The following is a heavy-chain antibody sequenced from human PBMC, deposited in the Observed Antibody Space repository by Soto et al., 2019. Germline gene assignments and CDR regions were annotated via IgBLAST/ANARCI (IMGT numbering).Heavy chain of an antibody. CDR1: GGSISSSDW. D-gene: IGHD2-8*02. CDR3: VRRASGPFDV. CDR2: SYYSGNT. Sequence: QVQLQESGPGLVKPSGTLSLTCAVSGGSISSSDWWSWVRQPPGKELEWIGESYYSGNTNYSPSLESRVTMSVDKSKNQFSLKLTSVTAADTAVYYCVRRASGPFDVWGQGTMVTVSS. J-gene: IGHJ3*01. V-gene: IGHV4-4*02.